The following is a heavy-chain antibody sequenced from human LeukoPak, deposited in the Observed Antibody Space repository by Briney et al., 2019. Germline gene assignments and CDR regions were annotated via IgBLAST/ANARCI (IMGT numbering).Heavy chain of an antibody. CDR2: ISSNGGST. J-gene: IGHJ5*02. CDR3: ARDSLDEYGDYGWFDP. CDR1: GFTFSSYG. V-gene: IGHV3-64*01. Sequence: GGSLRLSCAASGFTFSSYGMHWVRQAPGKGLEYVSAISSNGGSTYYANSVKGRFTISRDNSKNTLYLQMGSLRAEDMAVYYCARDSLDEYGDYGWFDPWGQGTLVTVSS. D-gene: IGHD4-17*01.